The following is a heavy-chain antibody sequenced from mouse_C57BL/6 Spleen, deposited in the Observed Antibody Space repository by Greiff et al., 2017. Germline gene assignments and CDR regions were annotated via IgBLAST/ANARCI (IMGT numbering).Heavy chain of an antibody. CDR1: GYSFTGYY. CDR2: INPSTGGT. CDR3: AFLYYGYDGGFAY. J-gene: IGHJ3*01. D-gene: IGHD2-2*01. V-gene: IGHV1-42*01. Sequence: EVQLQQSGPELVKPGASVKISCKASGYSFTGYYMNWVKQSPEKSLEWIGEINPSTGGTTYNQKFKAKATLTVDKSSSTAYMQLKSLTSEDSAVYYCAFLYYGYDGGFAYWGQGTLVTVSA.